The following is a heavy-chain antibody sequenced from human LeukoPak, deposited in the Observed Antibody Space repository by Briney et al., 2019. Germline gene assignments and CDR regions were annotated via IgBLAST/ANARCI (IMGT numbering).Heavy chain of an antibody. V-gene: IGHV3-66*01. D-gene: IGHD1-1*01. J-gene: IGHJ4*02. CDR3: ARYNLTSTFED. CDR2: IYSGGST. CDR1: GFTVSNNY. Sequence: GGSLRLSCAASGFTVSNNYMSWVRQAPGKGLEWVSVIYSGGSTYYADSVKGRFTISRDNSKNTLYLQMNSLRAEDTAVYYCARYNLTSTFEDWGQGTLVTVSS.